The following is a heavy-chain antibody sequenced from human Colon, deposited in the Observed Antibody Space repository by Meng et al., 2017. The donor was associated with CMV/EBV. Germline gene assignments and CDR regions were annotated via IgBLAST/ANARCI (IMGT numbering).Heavy chain of an antibody. CDR3: ARDTSGAGMDH. CDR1: GLTLTNSY. CDR2: IYSGGST. J-gene: IGHJ4*02. Sequence: GESLKISCEVSGLTLTNSYMTWVRQPAGKGLEWVAIIYSGGSTSYGGSVKGRFTISRDISRNMVYLQMNSLRSDDTAVYYCARDTSGAGMDHWGQGTVVTVSS. D-gene: IGHD1-26*01. V-gene: IGHV3-66*02.